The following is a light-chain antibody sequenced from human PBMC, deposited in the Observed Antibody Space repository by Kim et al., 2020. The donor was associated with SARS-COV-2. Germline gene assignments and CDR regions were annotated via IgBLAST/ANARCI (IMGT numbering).Light chain of an antibody. CDR3: AAWDDSLNGWV. CDR2: NYN. V-gene: IGLV1-44*01. J-gene: IGLJ3*02. Sequence: QPVLTQSPSASATPGQRVTISCSGSSSNIGSTTVTWYQLLPGTAPKLLIYNYNERPSGVPDRFSGSRSGTSASLAISGLQSEDEADYYCAAWDDSLNGWVFGGGTQLTVL. CDR1: SSNIGSTT.